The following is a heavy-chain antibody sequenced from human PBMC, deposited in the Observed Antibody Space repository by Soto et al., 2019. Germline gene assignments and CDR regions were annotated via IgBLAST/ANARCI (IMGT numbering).Heavy chain of an antibody. V-gene: IGHV3-30*18. CDR2: ISYDGSDK. J-gene: IGHJ4*02. D-gene: IGHD2-2*01. CDR3: AKSPNFYCSSYHCYEYYFDY. CDR1: GFTFNTFG. Sequence: GGSLRLSCAASGFTFNTFGMHWVRQAPGKGLEWVAVISYDGSDKYYSDSVRGRFTISRDNSMNTLYLQMNSLRTEDTAVYYCAKSPNFYCSSYHCYEYYFDYWGQGTLVTVSS.